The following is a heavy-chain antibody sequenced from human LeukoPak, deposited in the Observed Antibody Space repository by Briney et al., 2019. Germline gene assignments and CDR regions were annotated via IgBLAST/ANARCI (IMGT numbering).Heavy chain of an antibody. V-gene: IGHV1-18*01. CDR2: ISAYNGNT. J-gene: IGHJ4*02. CDR3: ARDTDMEGIAAAGFFDY. D-gene: IGHD6-13*01. CDR1: GYTFTSYG. Sequence: ASVKVSCKASGYTFTSYGISWVRQAPGQGLEWMGWISAYNGNTNYAQKLQGRVTMTTDTSTSTAYMELRSLRSDDTAVYYCARDTDMEGIAAAGFFDYWGQGTLVTVPS.